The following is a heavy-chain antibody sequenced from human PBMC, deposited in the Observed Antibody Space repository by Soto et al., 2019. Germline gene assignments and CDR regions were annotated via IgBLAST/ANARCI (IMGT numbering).Heavy chain of an antibody. D-gene: IGHD3-10*01. J-gene: IGHJ5*02. V-gene: IGHV1-18*01. Sequence: QVQLVQSGAEVKKPGASVKVSCKASGYTFTSYGISWVRQAPGQGLEWMGWISAYNGNTNYAQKLQGRVTMTTDTSTSTAYMELRGLRSDDTAVYYCARDGQVLLWFGELVNWFDPWGQGTLVTVSS. CDR3: ARDGQVLLWFGELVNWFDP. CDR1: GYTFTSYG. CDR2: ISAYNGNT.